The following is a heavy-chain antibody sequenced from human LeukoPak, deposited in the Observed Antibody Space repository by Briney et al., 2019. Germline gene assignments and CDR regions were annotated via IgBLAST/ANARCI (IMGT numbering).Heavy chain of an antibody. V-gene: IGHV3-23*01. CDR2: ISASGRST. CDR1: GFTFSSYA. CDR3: ARGATDVTRWFDP. Sequence: GGSLRLSCAASGFTFSSYAMSWVRQAPGKGLEWVSGISASGRSTYYADSVKGRFTISRDNAKNSLYLQMNGLRAEDTAVYYCARGATDVTRWFDPWGQGTRVTVSS. J-gene: IGHJ5*02. D-gene: IGHD1-1*01.